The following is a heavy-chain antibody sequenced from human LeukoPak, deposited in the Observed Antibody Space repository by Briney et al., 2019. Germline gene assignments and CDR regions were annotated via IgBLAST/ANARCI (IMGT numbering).Heavy chain of an antibody. Sequence: SETLSLTCTVSGGSISTYYWSWIRQPPREGLEWIGYIYYTGSTNYNPSLKSRVTMSVDASKNQFSLKLTSVTAADTAVYYCVRVSCSGGTCLSPDWGQGTLVTVSS. CDR2: IYYTGST. CDR3: VRVSCSGGTCLSPD. V-gene: IGHV4-59*01. D-gene: IGHD2-15*01. CDR1: GGSISTYY. J-gene: IGHJ1*01.